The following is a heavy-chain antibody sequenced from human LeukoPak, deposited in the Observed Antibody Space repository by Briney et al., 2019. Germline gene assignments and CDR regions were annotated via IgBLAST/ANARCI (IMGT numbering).Heavy chain of an antibody. CDR2: ISGSDSKT. CDR3: AKDAANYPFFFDY. V-gene: IGHV3-23*01. Sequence: GGSLRLSCAASGFTFTNYAMTWVRQAPGKGLEWVSSISGSDSKTYYADSVKGRFTISRDNAKNTVYLQMNSLRAEDTAIYYCAKDAANYPFFFDYWGQGTPVTVSS. CDR1: GFTFTNYA. D-gene: IGHD4/OR15-4a*01. J-gene: IGHJ4*02.